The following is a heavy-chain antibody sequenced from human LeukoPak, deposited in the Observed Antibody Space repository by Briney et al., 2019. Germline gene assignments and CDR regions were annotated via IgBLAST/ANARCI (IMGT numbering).Heavy chain of an antibody. CDR1: GFSFEDYA. J-gene: IGHJ4*02. CDR2: VSWNSGNV. V-gene: IGHV3-9*01. D-gene: IGHD4-17*01. CDR3: AKAVYGDFQSTVDY. Sequence: GGSLRLSCAASGFSFEDYAMHWVRQPPGKGLEWVSGVSWNSGNVGYADSAKGRFTISRDNAKNFLYLQMSSLRAEDTALYYCAKAVYGDFQSTVDYWGRGTLVTVSS.